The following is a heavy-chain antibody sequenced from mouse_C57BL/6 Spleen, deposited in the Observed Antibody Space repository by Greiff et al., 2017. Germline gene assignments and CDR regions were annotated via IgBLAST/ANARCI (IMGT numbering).Heavy chain of an antibody. V-gene: IGHV1-55*01. CDR1: GYTFTSYW. D-gene: IGHD1-2*01. Sequence: QVQLQQPGAELVKPGASVKMSCKASGYTFTSYWITWVKQRPGQGLEWIGDIYPGSGSTNYNEKFKSKATLTVDTSSSTAYMQLSSLTSEDSAVYDCAREITTAWYFDVWGTGTTVTVSS. CDR2: IYPGSGST. CDR3: AREITTAWYFDV. J-gene: IGHJ1*03.